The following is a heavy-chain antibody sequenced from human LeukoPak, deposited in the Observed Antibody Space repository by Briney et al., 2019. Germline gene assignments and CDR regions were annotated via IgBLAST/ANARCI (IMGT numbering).Heavy chain of an antibody. CDR1: GYTFTSYY. V-gene: IGHV1-46*01. J-gene: IGHJ4*02. CDR3: AKDQDYYDSSEAPPPETN. D-gene: IGHD3-22*01. CDR2: INPSGGST. Sequence: ASVKVSCKASGYTFTSYYMHWVRQAPGQGLEWMGIINPSGGSTSYAQKFQGRVTMTRDTSTSTVYMELSSLRSEDTAVYYCAKDQDYYDSSEAPPPETNWGQGTLVTVSS.